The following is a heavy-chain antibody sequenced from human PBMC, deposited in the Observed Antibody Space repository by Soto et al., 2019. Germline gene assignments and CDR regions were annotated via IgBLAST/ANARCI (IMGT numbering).Heavy chain of an antibody. J-gene: IGHJ4*02. CDR3: AREAAADTRGFDY. CDR1: GGSISSGDYY. Sequence: TSETLSLTCTVSGGSISSGDYYWSWIRQPPGKGLEWIGYIYYSGSTYYNPSLKSRVTISVDTSKNQFSLKLSSVTAADTAVYYCAREAAADTRGFDYWGQGTLVTVSS. D-gene: IGHD6-13*01. V-gene: IGHV4-30-4*01. CDR2: IYYSGST.